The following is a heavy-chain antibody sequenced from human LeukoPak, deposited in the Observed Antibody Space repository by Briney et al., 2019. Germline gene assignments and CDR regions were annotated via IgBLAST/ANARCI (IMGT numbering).Heavy chain of an antibody. D-gene: IGHD3-10*01. J-gene: IGHJ3*01. CDR2: IIPIFGIA. CDR1: GGTFSTYG. CDR3: AGVGQGLRPGAFDL. V-gene: IGHV1-69*13. Sequence: GASVTVSCTASGGTFSTYGLNWVRQAPGQGLEWVGGIIPIFGIANYAQRFQGRVAITAEESTSTVYMELSSLRSEDTAVYYCAGVGQGLRPGAFDLWGQGKMVTVSS.